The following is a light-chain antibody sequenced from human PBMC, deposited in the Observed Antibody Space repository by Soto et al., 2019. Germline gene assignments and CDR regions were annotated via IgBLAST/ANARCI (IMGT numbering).Light chain of an antibody. CDR2: AAF. J-gene: IGKJ1*01. V-gene: IGKV1-39*01. CDR3: QQSYNTTRT. Sequence: DIQMIQSPSSLSASVGDRVTITCRASQSISTYLNWYQQKPVKAHNLMIYAAFSLQSGVPSTFTGSGSGTNFTLTINTMQPEAFANSNSQQSYNTTRTFGPRTKVEIK. CDR1: QSISTY.